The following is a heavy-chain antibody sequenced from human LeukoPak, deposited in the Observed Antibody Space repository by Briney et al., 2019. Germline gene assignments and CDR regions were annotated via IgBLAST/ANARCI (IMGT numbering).Heavy chain of an antibody. CDR3: ARAGLIYYYHMDV. CDR1: GYSISSGFY. D-gene: IGHD2-21*01. CDR2: IYHSGTT. V-gene: IGHV4-38-2*02. Sequence: PSESLSLTCTVSGYSISSGFYWGWIRQPPGKGLEWIGNIYHSGTTYYNPSLKSRLTISVDTSKNQFSLKLSSVTAADTAIYYCARAGLIYYYHMDVWGKGTTVAVSS. J-gene: IGHJ6*03.